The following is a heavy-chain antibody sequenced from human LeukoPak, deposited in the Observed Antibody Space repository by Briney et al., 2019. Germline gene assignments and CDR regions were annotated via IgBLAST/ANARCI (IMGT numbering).Heavy chain of an antibody. J-gene: IGHJ5*02. CDR1: GGTFSSYA. CDR3: AREKDVDTAMVNWFDP. CDR2: IIPIFGTA. Sequence: EASVKVSCKASGGTFSSYAISWVRQAPGQGLEWTGGIIPIFGTANYAQKFQGRVTITADESTSTAYMELSSLRSEDTAVYYCAREKDVDTAMVNWFDPWGQGTLVTVSS. D-gene: IGHD5-18*01. V-gene: IGHV1-69*13.